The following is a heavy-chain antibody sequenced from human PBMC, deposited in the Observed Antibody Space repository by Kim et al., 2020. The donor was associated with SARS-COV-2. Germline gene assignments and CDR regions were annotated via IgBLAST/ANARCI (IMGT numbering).Heavy chain of an antibody. D-gene: IGHD6-13*01. CDR1: GFTFSSYS. J-gene: IGHJ4*02. CDR2: ISSSSGYI. Sequence: GGSLRLSCAASGFTFSSYSMNWVRQAPGKXLEWVSSISSSSGYIYYADSGKGRFTISRDNAKNSLYLQMNSLRAEDTAVYYCARDSGYSSSWYYFDYWGQGTLVTV. V-gene: IGHV3-21*01. CDR3: ARDSGYSSSWYYFDY.